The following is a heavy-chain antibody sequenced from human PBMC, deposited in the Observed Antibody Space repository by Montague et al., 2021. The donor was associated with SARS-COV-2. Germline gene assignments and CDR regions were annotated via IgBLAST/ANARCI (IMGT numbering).Heavy chain of an antibody. CDR1: GVSISSSSYY. V-gene: IGHV4-39*01. CDR2: IYYSGST. CDR3: ARKEVKYSSIWSTGGNWFDP. D-gene: IGHD6-13*01. J-gene: IGHJ5*02. Sequence: SETLSLTCTVSGVSISSSSYYWGWIRHPPRKGLEWIGSIYYSGSTYYNPSLKSRVTISVDTSENQFSLKLSSVTAADTAVYYCARKEVKYSSIWSTGGNWFDPWGQGTLVTVSS.